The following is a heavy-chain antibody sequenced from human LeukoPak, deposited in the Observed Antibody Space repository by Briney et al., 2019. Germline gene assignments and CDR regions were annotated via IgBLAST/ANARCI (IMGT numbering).Heavy chain of an antibody. CDR2: ISSTGSTI. Sequence: GGSLRLSCAASGFTFSSYNMNWVRQAPGKGLEWVSYISSTGSTIYYADSVKGRFTISRDNAKNSLYLQMNSLRAEDTAVYYCAELGITMIGGVWGKGTTVTISS. V-gene: IGHV3-48*03. J-gene: IGHJ6*04. D-gene: IGHD3-10*02. CDR3: AELGITMIGGV. CDR1: GFTFSSYN.